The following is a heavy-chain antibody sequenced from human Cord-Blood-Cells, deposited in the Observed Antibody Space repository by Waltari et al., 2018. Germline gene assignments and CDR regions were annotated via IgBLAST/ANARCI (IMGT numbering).Heavy chain of an antibody. Sequence: QLQLQESGPGLVKPSETLSLTCTVSGGSIRSSSYYWGWIRQPPGKGLEWIGSIYYSGSTYYNPSLKSRVTISVDTSKNQFSLKLSSVTAADTAVYYCARQDCTNGVCYNFMDVWGKGTTVTVSS. D-gene: IGHD2-8*01. CDR3: ARQDCTNGVCYNFMDV. CDR2: IYYSGST. J-gene: IGHJ6*04. CDR1: GGSIRSSSYY. V-gene: IGHV4-39*01.